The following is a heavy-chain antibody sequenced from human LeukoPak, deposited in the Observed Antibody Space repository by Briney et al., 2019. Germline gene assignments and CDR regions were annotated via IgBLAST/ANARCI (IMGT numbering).Heavy chain of an antibody. CDR3: LLSTTSLDY. V-gene: IGHV3-30*03. CDR2: ISYDGSNK. CDR1: GFTFSSYG. D-gene: IGHD4-11*01. Sequence: GGSLRLSCAASGFTFSSYGMHWVRQAPGKGLEWVAVISYDGSNKYYADSVKGRFTISRDNSKSTLYLQMNSLRAEDTAVYYCLLSTTSLDYWGQGTLVTVSS. J-gene: IGHJ4*02.